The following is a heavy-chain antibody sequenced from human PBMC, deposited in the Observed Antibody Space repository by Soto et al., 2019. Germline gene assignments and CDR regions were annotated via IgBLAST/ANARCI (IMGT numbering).Heavy chain of an antibody. CDR1: GGSISAFY. CDR2: IYASGHT. J-gene: IGHJ3*02. CDR3: ARSPSTSTMGFFDI. D-gene: IGHD3-10*01. V-gene: IGHV4-4*07. Sequence: SETLSLTCSVSGGSISAFYWNWIRQPAGKEPEWIGRIYASGHTNYNPSLESRVTMSIDTSKHQFSPKLNSVSAADTAVYYCARSPSTSTMGFFDIWGQGTMVTVPS.